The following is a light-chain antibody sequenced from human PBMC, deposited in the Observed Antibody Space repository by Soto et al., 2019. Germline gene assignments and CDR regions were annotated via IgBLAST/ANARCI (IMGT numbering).Light chain of an antibody. J-gene: IGKJ2*01. Sequence: DIQMTQSPSTLSASVEDRVTITCRASQSISAWLAWYQQKPGKAPKLLVYKASTLETGVPSRFSGSGSGTEFTLTISSLQPDDFATYYCHQYHKFPYTFGRGTKLEIK. CDR3: HQYHKFPYT. CDR1: QSISAW. CDR2: KAS. V-gene: IGKV1-5*03.